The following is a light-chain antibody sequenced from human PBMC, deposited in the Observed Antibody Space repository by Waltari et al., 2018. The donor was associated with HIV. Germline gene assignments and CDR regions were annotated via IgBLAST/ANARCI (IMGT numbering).Light chain of an antibody. CDR1: SSDVGGYNY. V-gene: IGLV2-11*01. CDR2: DVN. Sequence: QSALTQPRSVSGSPGQSVTISCTGTSSDVGGYNYVSWYQQHPGKAPKFMSYDVNKRTSGVPDRFSGAKSGNTASLTISGLQAEDEADYYCCSYADNYPVVFGGGTKLTVL. J-gene: IGLJ2*01. CDR3: CSYADNYPVV.